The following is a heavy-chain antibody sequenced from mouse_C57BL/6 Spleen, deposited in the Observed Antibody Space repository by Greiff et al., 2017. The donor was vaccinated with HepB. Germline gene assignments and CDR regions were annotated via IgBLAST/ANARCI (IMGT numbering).Heavy chain of an antibody. CDR1: GYSITSGYY. J-gene: IGHJ4*01. CDR2: ISYDGSN. Sequence: DVKLQESGPGLVKPSQSLSLTCSVTGYSITSGYYWNWIRQFPGNKLEWMGYISYDGSNNYNPSLKNRISITRDTSKNQFFLKLNSVTTEDTATYYCARDGVGHYAMDYWGQGTSVTVSS. CDR3: ARDGVGHYAMDY. V-gene: IGHV3-6*01. D-gene: IGHD4-1*01.